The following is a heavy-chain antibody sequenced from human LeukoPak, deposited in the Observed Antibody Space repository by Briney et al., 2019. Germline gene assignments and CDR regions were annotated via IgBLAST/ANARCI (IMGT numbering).Heavy chain of an antibody. CDR3: ARGDAVYHYDSSRNWFDP. J-gene: IGHJ5*02. CDR1: GGSFSGYY. Sequence: SETLSLTCAVYGGSFSGYYWSWIRQPPGKGLEWIGEINHSGSTNYNPSPKSRVTISVDTSKNQFSLKLSSVTAADTAVYYCARGDAVYHYDSSRNWFDPWGQGTLVTVSS. CDR2: INHSGST. D-gene: IGHD3-22*01. V-gene: IGHV4-34*01.